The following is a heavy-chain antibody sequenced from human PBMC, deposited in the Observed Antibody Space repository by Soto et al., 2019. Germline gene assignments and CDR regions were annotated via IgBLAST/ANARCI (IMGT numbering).Heavy chain of an antibody. Sequence: QVQLVQSGAEVKKPGPSVKVSCKASGYTFTSYGITWVRQAPGQGLEWMGWISPYNGNTKYAQKLQGRVTMTTDTSTSTAYRELRSLRSDDTAVYYCAREPNYFDYWGQGTLVTVSS. V-gene: IGHV1-18*01. CDR2: ISPYNGNT. J-gene: IGHJ4*02. CDR3: AREPNYFDY. CDR1: GYTFTSYG.